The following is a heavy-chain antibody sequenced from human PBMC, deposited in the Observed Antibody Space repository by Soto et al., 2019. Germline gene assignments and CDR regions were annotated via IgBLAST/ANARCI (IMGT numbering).Heavy chain of an antibody. V-gene: IGHV1-18*01. D-gene: IGHD3-10*01. CDR2: ISAYNGNT. Sequence: ASVKVSCKASGYTFTSYGISWVRQAPGQGLEWMGWISAYNGNTNYAQKLQGRVTMTTDTSTSTAYMELRSLRSDDTAVYYCARVGDVRTMVRGLGQGFDSWGQATLVNVSS. CDR3: ARVGDVRTMVRGLGQGFDS. CDR1: GYTFTSYG. J-gene: IGHJ5*01.